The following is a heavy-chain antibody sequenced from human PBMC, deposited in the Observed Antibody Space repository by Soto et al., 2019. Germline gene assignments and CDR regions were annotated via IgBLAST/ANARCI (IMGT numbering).Heavy chain of an antibody. CDR2: INPSGGST. Sequence: QVQLVQSGAEVKKPGASVKVSCKASGYTFTSYYMHWARQAPGQGLEWMGIINPSGGSTSYAQKFQGRVTMTRDTSTSTVYMELSSLRSEDTAVYYCARDGCSSTSCYTGNWFDPWGQGTLVTVSS. V-gene: IGHV1-46*01. CDR3: ARDGCSSTSCYTGNWFDP. D-gene: IGHD2-2*02. CDR1: GYTFTSYY. J-gene: IGHJ5*02.